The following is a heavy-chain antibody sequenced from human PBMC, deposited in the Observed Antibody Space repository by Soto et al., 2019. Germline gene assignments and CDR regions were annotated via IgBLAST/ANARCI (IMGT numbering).Heavy chain of an antibody. CDR2: IKEDGSQK. CDR1: GFTFSNFW. V-gene: IGHV3-7*01. CDR3: ARDFQNY. Sequence: GGSLRLSCVASGFTFSNFWMSWIRQAPGKGLEWVANIKEDGSQKYYVDSVKGRFAISRDNAKNSLYLQMNGLRVEDTAVYYCARDFQNYWGQGILVTVPQ. J-gene: IGHJ4*02.